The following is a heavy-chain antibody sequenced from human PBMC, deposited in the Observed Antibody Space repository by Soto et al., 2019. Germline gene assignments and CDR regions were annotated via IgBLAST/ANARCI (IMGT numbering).Heavy chain of an antibody. CDR3: TRDDVHCSGGTCYGIPMDV. CDR2: IYYSGTT. V-gene: IGHV4-59*08. J-gene: IGHJ6*03. CDR1: GGSISSYY. D-gene: IGHD2-15*01. Sequence: LPETLSLTCTVSGGSISSYYWSWIRQPPGKGLEWIGYIYYSGTTNYNPSLNSRATISVDTSKNQFSLKLTSVTAADTAVYYCTRDDVHCSGGTCYGIPMDVWGKGTTVTVSS.